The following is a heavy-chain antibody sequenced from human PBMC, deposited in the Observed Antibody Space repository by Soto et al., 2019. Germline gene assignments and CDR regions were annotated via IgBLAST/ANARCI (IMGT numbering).Heavy chain of an antibody. J-gene: IGHJ4*02. CDR2: XXSXTXGXTX. D-gene: IGHD5-12*01. Sequence: GGSLRLSCAASGFTFSNAWMGWVRQAPGKGLXWVGXXXSXTXGXTXXXXAPVKGRFTISRDDSKNTLYLQMNSLKTEDTAVYYCTTTGYSGEYWGQGTLVTVSS. V-gene: IGHV3-15*01. CDR1: GFTFSNAW. CDR3: TTTGYSGEY.